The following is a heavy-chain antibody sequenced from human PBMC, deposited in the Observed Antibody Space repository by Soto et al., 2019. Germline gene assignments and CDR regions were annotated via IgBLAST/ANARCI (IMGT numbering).Heavy chain of an antibody. J-gene: IGHJ4*02. CDR1: GGTFSSYA. CDR2: IIPIFSTP. V-gene: IGHV1-69*13. D-gene: IGHD3-22*01. CDR3: ARALDSSAQSYFDY. Sequence: ASVKVACKASGGTFSSYAISWVRQAPGQGLEWMGGIIPIFSTPNYAQKFQGGVTITADESTSTAYMELSSLRSEDTAVYYCARALDSSAQSYFDYWGQGTLVTVSS.